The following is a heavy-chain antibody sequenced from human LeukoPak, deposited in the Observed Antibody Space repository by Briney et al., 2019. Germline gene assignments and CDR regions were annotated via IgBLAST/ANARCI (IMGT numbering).Heavy chain of an antibody. CDR2: IYYSGST. Sequence: PSETLSLTCTVSGGSISSYYWSWIRQPPGKGLEWIGYIYYSGSTNNNPSLKSRVTISVDTSKNQFSLKLSSVTAADTAVYYSARVNRGIAAAFFDYWGQGTLVTVSS. D-gene: IGHD6-13*01. CDR3: ARVNRGIAAAFFDY. CDR1: GGSISSYY. V-gene: IGHV4-59*01. J-gene: IGHJ4*02.